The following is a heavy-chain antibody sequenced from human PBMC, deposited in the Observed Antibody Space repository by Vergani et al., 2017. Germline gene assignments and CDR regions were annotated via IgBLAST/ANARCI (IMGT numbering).Heavy chain of an antibody. D-gene: IGHD3-10*01. J-gene: IGHJ5*02. CDR2: IHSGGTT. CDR3: ARDSWTSELRGVCWFDT. V-gene: IGHV4-61*02. CDR1: GGSITRGSFY. Sequence: QVQLHESGPGLVKPSQILSLICTVSGGSITRGSFYLGWIRPPAGKGLEWIGRIHSGGTTNYNPSLKSRVTLSVDTSKNQLSLRMTSVTAADTAVYYCARDSWTSELRGVCWFDTSAQGTLVSFSS.